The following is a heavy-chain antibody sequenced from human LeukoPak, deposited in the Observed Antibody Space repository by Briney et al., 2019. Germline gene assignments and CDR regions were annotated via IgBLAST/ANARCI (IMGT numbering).Heavy chain of an antibody. CDR1: GGSFSGYY. V-gene: IGHV4-34*01. CDR2: IKHSGST. Sequence: PSETLSLTCAVYGGSFSGYYWSWIRQPPGKGLEWLGEIKHSGSTNYNPSLKSRVTISVDTSKNQFSLKLSSVTAADTAVYYCARGLYDFWSGYYQGDAFDIWSQRTMVTVPS. CDR3: ARGLYDFWSGYYQGDAFDI. D-gene: IGHD3-3*01. J-gene: IGHJ3*02.